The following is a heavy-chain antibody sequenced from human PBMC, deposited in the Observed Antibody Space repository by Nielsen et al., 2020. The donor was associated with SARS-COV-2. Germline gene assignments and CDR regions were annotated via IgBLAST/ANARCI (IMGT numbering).Heavy chain of an antibody. CDR2: IIPIFGTA. CDR3: ARTKRDIGDNWFDP. V-gene: IGHV1-69*13. Sequence: SVKVSCKASGYTFTSYDINWVRQAPGQGLEWMGGIIPIFGTANYAQKFQGRVTITADESTSTAYMELSSLRSEDTAVYYCARTKRDIGDNWFDPWGQGTLVTVSS. J-gene: IGHJ5*02. D-gene: IGHD2-15*01. CDR1: GYTFTSYD.